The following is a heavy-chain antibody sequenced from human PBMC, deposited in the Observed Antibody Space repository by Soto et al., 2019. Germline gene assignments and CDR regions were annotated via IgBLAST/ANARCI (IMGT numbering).Heavy chain of an antibody. Sequence: QVQLQESGPGLVKPSQTLSLTCTVSGGSISSDGYFWSWIRQHPGKGLEWIGDINYSGSTYSNPSLKSRVTISVDTSKNQFSLKLSSVTAADTAVYYCARDILLWFGELPPRAHDAFDIWGQGTMVTVSS. CDR3: ARDILLWFGELPPRAHDAFDI. D-gene: IGHD3-10*01. J-gene: IGHJ3*02. V-gene: IGHV4-31*03. CDR2: INYSGST. CDR1: GGSISSDGYF.